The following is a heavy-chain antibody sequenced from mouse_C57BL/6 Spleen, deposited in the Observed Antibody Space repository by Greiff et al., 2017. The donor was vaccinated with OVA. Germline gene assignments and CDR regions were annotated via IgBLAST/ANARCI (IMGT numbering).Heavy chain of an antibody. V-gene: IGHV5-12*01. CDR1: GFTFSDYY. CDR3: ARRGLRGYFDV. J-gene: IGHJ1*03. D-gene: IGHD3-1*01. CDR2: ISNGGGST. Sequence: EVQLVESGGGLVQPGGSLKLSCAASGFTFSDYYMYWVRQTPEKRLEWVAYISNGGGSTYYPDTVKGRFTISRDNAKNTLYLHMSRLKSEDTAMYYCARRGLRGYFDVWGTGTTVTVSS.